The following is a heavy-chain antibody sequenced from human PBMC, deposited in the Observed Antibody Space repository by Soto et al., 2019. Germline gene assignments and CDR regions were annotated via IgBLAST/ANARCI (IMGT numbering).Heavy chain of an antibody. CDR2: IIPILGIA. Sequence: QVQLVQSGAEVKKPGSSVKVSCKASGGTFSSYTISWVRQAPGQGLEWMGRIIPILGIANYAQKFQGRVTITADKSTSPAYMELSSLRSEDTAVYYCARDSSGSYYGSYWGQGTLVTVSS. D-gene: IGHD1-26*01. J-gene: IGHJ4*02. CDR1: GGTFSSYT. V-gene: IGHV1-69*08. CDR3: ARDSSGSYYGSY.